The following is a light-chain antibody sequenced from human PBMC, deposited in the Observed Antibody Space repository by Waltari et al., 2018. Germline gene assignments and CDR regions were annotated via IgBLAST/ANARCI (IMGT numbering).Light chain of an antibody. V-gene: IGKV1-12*01. J-gene: IGKJ1*01. CDR2: KAS. Sequence: DIQMTQSPSSLSASVGDRVTITCRASQAISSSLAWYQQIPGKAPKLLIYKASSLKSGVPSRFSGSGSGTDFTLTISSLQSEDFATYYCQQYNSAPPTFGQGTKVEIK. CDR1: QAISSS. CDR3: QQYNSAPPT.